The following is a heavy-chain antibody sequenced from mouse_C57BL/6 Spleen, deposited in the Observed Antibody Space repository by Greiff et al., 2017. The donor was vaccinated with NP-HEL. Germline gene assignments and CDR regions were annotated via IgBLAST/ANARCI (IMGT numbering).Heavy chain of an antibody. CDR3: ARRGGSSTYYAMDY. D-gene: IGHD1-1*01. CDR1: GYTFTSYW. J-gene: IGHJ4*01. CDR2: IDPSDSET. Sequence: QVQLQQPGAELVRPGSSVKLSCKASGYTFTSYWMHWVKQRPIQGLEWIGNIDPSDSETHSNQKFKDKATLTVDKSSSTAYMQLSSLTSEDSAVYYCARRGGSSTYYAMDYWGQGTSVTVSS. V-gene: IGHV1-52*01.